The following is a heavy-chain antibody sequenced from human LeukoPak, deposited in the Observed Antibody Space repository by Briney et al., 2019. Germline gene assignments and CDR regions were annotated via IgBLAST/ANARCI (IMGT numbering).Heavy chain of an antibody. D-gene: IGHD6-6*01. CDR1: GFTFTSYS. Sequence: GGSLRLSCAASGFTFTSYSMHWVRQAPGKGLEWVSYISSSGTTIYYAASVKGRFTISRDNAKNSLYLQMNSLRVEDTAVYYCAKYGSSSLRAYWGQGTLVTVSS. V-gene: IGHV3-48*01. CDR2: ISSSGTTI. J-gene: IGHJ4*02. CDR3: AKYGSSSLRAY.